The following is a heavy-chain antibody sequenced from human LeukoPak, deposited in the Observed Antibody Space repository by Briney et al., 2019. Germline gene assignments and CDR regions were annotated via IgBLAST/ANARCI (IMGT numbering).Heavy chain of an antibody. J-gene: IGHJ4*02. CDR3: ATDTDITMVRGVIMGGFDY. CDR2: MNPNSGNT. D-gene: IGHD3-10*01. Sequence: ASVKVSCKASGYTFTSYDINWVRQATGQGLEWMGWMNPNSGNTGYAQKFQGRVTITRNTSISTAYMELSSLRSEDTAVYYCATDTDITMVRGVIMGGFDYWGQGTLVTVSS. CDR1: GYTFTSYD. V-gene: IGHV1-8*03.